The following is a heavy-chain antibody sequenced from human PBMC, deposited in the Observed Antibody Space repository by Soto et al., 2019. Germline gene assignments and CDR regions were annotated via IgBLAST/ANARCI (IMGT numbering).Heavy chain of an antibody. CDR2: MNPDSGDT. D-gene: IGHD2-21*01. J-gene: IGHJ4*02. Sequence: QVQLVQSGAEVKKPGASVKVSCEASGYPFSAFDINWLRQAGGQGLEWMGWMNPDSGDTAFAQRFQDRITMTRSTSISTAYMELSRLTSDDTAVYFCVRQPGVFATPGDYYWGQGTLVTVSS. CDR3: VRQPGVFATPGDYY. V-gene: IGHV1-8*01. CDR1: GYPFSAFD.